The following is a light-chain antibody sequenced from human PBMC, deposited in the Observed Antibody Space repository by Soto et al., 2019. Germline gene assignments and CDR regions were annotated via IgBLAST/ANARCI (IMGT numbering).Light chain of an antibody. CDR2: LGS. CDR3: MQALQNPQT. J-gene: IGKJ1*01. V-gene: IGKV2-28*01. Sequence: DIVMTQSPLSLPVTPGEPAAISCRSSQSLLNSSGYNYLDWYLQKPGQSPQLLIYLGSNRATGVPYRFSGSGSGTEFTLKISRVEADDVGVYYCMQALQNPQTFGQGTKVEIK. CDR1: QSLLNSSGYNY.